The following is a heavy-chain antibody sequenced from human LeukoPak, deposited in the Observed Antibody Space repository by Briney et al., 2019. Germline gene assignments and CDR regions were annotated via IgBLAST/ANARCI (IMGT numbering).Heavy chain of an antibody. CDR2: ISWNSGSI. J-gene: IGHJ4*02. CDR3: AKDNRRHYTSGPNPDSLH. CDR1: GFIFNNYA. Sequence: GRSLRLSCAGSGFIFNNYAMHWVRQPPGKGLEWVSGISWNSGSIDYADPVKGRLTISRDNAKNSLYLQMNSLRVEDTAFYYCAKDNRRHYTSGPNPDSLHWGQGALVTVSS. D-gene: IGHD6-19*01. V-gene: IGHV3-9*01.